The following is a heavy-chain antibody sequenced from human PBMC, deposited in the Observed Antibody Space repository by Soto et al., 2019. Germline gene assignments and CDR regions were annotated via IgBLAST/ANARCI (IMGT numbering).Heavy chain of an antibody. Sequence: EVQLVQSGAEVKKPGEALKISCKASGYSFTNYWIGWVRQMPGKGLEWLGIIYPGDSDTRYSPSFQGQVSTSADKSINTAYLQWSSLTASDTAIFYCARLISGSSWQDFDYWGQGTLVTVSS. CDR3: ARLISGSSWQDFDY. CDR1: GYSFTNYW. CDR2: IYPGDSDT. V-gene: IGHV5-51*03. D-gene: IGHD6-13*01. J-gene: IGHJ4*02.